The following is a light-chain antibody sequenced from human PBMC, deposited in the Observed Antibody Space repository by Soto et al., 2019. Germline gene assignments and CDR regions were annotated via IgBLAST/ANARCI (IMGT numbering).Light chain of an antibody. J-gene: IGKJ1*01. Sequence: EIVLTQSPGTLSLSPGERATLSCRASQSVGSIYLAWYQQKPGQAPRLLIYGVSNRATGIPERFSGSGSGTDFTLTISRLEAEDFAVYYCQHYAGSPPRTFGQGTKVEIK. CDR1: QSVGSIY. V-gene: IGKV3-20*01. CDR2: GVS. CDR3: QHYAGSPPRT.